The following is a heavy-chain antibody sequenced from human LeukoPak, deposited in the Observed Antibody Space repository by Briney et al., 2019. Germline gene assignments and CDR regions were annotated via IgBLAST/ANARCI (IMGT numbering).Heavy chain of an antibody. V-gene: IGHV4-34*01. J-gene: IGHJ6*03. CDR1: GGSFSGYY. Sequence: SETLSLTCAVYGGSFSGYYWSWIRQPPGKGLEWIGEINHSGSTNYNPSLKSRVTISVETSKNQFSLKLSSVTAADTAVYYCAREVSRRWLQFLPKYYYYYMDVWGKGTTVTISS. D-gene: IGHD5-24*01. CDR2: INHSGST. CDR3: AREVSRRWLQFLPKYYYYYMDV.